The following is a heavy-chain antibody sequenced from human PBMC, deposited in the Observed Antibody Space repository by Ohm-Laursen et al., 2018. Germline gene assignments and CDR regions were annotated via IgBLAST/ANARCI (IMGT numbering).Heavy chain of an antibody. CDR1: GGSFSGYY. J-gene: IGHJ6*02. CDR3: ARGTEEGDYYYYGMDV. CDR2: INHSGST. D-gene: IGHD3-16*01. V-gene: IGHV4-34*01. Sequence: SETLSLTCAVYGGSFSGYYWSWIRQPPGKGLEWIGEINHSGSTNYNPSLKSRVTISVDTSKNQFSLKLSSVTAADTAVYYCARGTEEGDYYYYGMDVWGRGTTVTVSS.